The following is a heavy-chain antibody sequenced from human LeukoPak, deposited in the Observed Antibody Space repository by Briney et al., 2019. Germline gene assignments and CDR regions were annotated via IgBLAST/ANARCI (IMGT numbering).Heavy chain of an antibody. V-gene: IGHV3-23*01. Sequence: PGGSLRLSCAASGFTFSSYAMSWVRQAPGKGLEWVSAISGNGGSTFYTDAVKGRFTISRDNAKNSLYLQMNSLRAEDTAVYYCARLGARQMLEYWGQGTLVTVSS. CDR3: ARLGARQMLEY. CDR2: ISGNGGST. J-gene: IGHJ4*02. D-gene: IGHD4-17*01. CDR1: GFTFSSYA.